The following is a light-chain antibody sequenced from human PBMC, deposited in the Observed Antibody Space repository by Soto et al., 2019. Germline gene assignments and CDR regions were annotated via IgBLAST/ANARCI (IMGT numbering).Light chain of an antibody. V-gene: IGLV1-40*01. J-gene: IGLJ1*01. Sequence: QLVLAQPPSVSGAPGQRVTISCSGTTSNIGADYDVQLYRQLPGTAPKLLIHGNTNRPSGVPDRFSGSKSGTSASLAITGLQSEDEGDYYCQSYDSGLRGYVFGSGTKLTVL. CDR1: TSNIGADYD. CDR2: GNT. CDR3: QSYDSGLRGYV.